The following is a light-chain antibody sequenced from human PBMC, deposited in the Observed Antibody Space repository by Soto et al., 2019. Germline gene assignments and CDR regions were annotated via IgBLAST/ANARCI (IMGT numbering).Light chain of an antibody. CDR1: QSVSSSY. CDR2: GAS. J-gene: IGKJ1*01. Sequence: EIVLAHSPVTLSFSPVERATLSCRASQSVSSSYLAWYQQKPGQAPRLLIYGASSRATGIPDRFSGSGSGTDFPLTISRLEPEDFAVYSCQQYGSSPPWTFGQGTKVDI. CDR3: QQYGSSPPWT. V-gene: IGKV3-20*01.